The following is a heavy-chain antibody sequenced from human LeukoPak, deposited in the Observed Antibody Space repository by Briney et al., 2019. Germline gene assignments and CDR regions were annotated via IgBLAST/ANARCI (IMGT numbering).Heavy chain of an antibody. V-gene: IGHV3-23*01. CDR1: GFTFSTYA. CDR3: AKRDSSGYYIDY. Sequence: PGGSLRLSCVASGFTFSTYAMRWVRQAPGKGLEWVSSITGAGATSYPDSVKGRFTISRDNSKNTLYLQMTSPRTEDTAVYFCAKRDSSGYYIDYWGQGTLVTVSS. J-gene: IGHJ4*02. CDR2: ITGAGAT. D-gene: IGHD3-22*01.